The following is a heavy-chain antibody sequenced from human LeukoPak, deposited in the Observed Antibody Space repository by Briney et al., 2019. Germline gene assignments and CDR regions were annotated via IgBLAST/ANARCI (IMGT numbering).Heavy chain of an antibody. CDR1: GYTFTSYY. Sequence: GASVKVSCKASGYTFTSYYMHWVRQAPGQGLEWMGIINPSGGSTSYAQKFQGRVTMTRDTSTSTVYMELSSLRSEDTAVYYCASNPYMGTYDFWSGYSNWFDPWGQGTLVTVSS. CDR2: INPSGGST. CDR3: ASNPYMGTYDFWSGYSNWFDP. D-gene: IGHD3-3*01. V-gene: IGHV1-46*01. J-gene: IGHJ5*02.